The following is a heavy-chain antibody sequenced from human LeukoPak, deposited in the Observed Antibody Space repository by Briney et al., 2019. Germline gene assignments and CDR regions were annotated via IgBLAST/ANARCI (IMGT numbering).Heavy chain of an antibody. Sequence: GGSLRLSCAASGFTFSNYWMSWVRQAPGKELEWVANIKEDGSEKYYEDSVKGRFTISRDNAKNLVYLQMNSLRAEDTAVYYCTRDNRYYYWGQGTVVTVSS. J-gene: IGHJ4*02. CDR3: TRDNRYYY. V-gene: IGHV3-7*01. CDR2: IKEDGSEK. CDR1: GFTFSNYW. D-gene: IGHD2-21*01.